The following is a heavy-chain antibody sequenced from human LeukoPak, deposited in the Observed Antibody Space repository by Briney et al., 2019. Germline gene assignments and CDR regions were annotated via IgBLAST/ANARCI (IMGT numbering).Heavy chain of an antibody. D-gene: IGHD4-17*01. J-gene: IGHJ4*02. Sequence: KPSETLSLTCTVSGGSISSSSYYWGWIRQPPGEGLEWIGSIYYSGSTYYNPSLKSRVTISVDTSKNQFSLKLSSVTAADTAVYYCARGGYGDYSDYWGQGTLVTVSS. CDR2: IYYSGST. CDR3: ARGGYGDYSDY. CDR1: GGSISSSSYY. V-gene: IGHV4-39*07.